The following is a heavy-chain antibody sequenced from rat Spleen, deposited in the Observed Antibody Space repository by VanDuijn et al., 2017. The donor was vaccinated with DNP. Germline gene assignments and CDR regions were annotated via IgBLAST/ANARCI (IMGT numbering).Heavy chain of an antibody. CDR3: TTDNSGLNWFAF. CDR1: GFTFSHYY. D-gene: IGHD4-3*01. CDR2: ISPSGANI. V-gene: IGHV5-25*01. Sequence: EVQLVESGGGLVQPGRSMTLSCAASGFTFSHYYMAWVRQAPTGGLEWFASISPSGANIYYRDSVRGRFTISRDNAKTTLYLQMDSLRSEDTATYYCTTDNSGLNWFAFWGQGTLVTVSS. J-gene: IGHJ3*01.